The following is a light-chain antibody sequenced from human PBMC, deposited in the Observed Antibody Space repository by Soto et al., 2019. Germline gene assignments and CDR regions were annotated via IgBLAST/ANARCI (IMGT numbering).Light chain of an antibody. V-gene: IGKV1-27*01. CDR3: QHWNDYSWT. J-gene: IGKJ1*01. Sequence: DVQMTQSPSPLSASVGDRVTIACRASQAISHYLAWYQQKPGKVPELLIYGSSTLQSGVPSRFSGSGSGTDFTLTISSLQPEDVATYYCQHWNDYSWTFGQGTKVEVK. CDR1: QAISHY. CDR2: GSS.